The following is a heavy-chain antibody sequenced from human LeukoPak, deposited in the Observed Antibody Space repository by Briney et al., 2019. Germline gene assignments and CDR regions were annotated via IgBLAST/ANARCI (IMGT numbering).Heavy chain of an antibody. CDR3: ARVMPYIAAAGDY. D-gene: IGHD6-13*01. CDR1: GFTFSSYW. V-gene: IGHV3-7*01. J-gene: IGHJ4*02. Sequence: PGGSLRLSCAASGFTFSSYWMSWVRQAPGKGLEWVANIKQDGSEKYYVDSVKGRFTISRDNAKNSLYLQMNSLRAEDTAVYYCARVMPYIAAAGDYWGQGTLVTVSS. CDR2: IKQDGSEK.